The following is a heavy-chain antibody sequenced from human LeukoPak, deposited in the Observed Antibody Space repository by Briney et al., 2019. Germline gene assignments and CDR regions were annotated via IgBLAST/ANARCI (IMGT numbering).Heavy chain of an antibody. CDR3: ARVPGRRPAQPIDY. D-gene: IGHD1-1*01. V-gene: IGHV4-34*01. Sequence: SETLSLTCAVYGGSFSGYYWSWIRQPPGKGLEWIGEINHSGSTNYNPSLKSRVTISVDTYKNQFSLKLSSVTAADTAVYYCARVPGRRPAQPIDYWGQGTLVTVSS. J-gene: IGHJ4*02. CDR1: GGSFSGYY. CDR2: INHSGST.